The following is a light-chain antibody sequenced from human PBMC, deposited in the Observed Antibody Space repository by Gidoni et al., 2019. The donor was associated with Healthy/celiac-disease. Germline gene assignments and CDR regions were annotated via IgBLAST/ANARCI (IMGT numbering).Light chain of an antibody. CDR1: ALPKQY. J-gene: IGLJ2*01. Sequence: SYVLTQTPSVSVSPVQTARITCSVDALPKQYAYWYQQKTGQAPVLVIYKDSERPSGIPERFSGSSSGTTVTLTISGVQAEDEADYYCQSADSSGTYVVFGGGTKLTVL. CDR3: QSADSSGTYVV. CDR2: KDS. V-gene: IGLV3-25*03.